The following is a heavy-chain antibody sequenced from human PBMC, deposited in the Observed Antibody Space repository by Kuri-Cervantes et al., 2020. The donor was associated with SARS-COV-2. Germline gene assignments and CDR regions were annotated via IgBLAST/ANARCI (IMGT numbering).Heavy chain of an antibody. CDR3: ARGGVWSSSSAEYFQH. V-gene: IGHV1-2*02. J-gene: IGHJ1*01. Sequence: ASVKVSCKASGYTFTGYYMHWVRQAPGQGLEWMGWINPNSGGTNYAQTFQGRVTMTRDTSISAAYMELTRLRSDDTTVYYCARGGVWSSSSAEYFQHWGQGTLVTVSS. D-gene: IGHD6-6*01. CDR2: INPNSGGT. CDR1: GYTFTGYY.